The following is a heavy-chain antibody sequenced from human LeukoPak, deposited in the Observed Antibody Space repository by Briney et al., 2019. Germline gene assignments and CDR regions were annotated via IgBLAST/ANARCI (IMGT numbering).Heavy chain of an antibody. CDR1: GFTFDEYA. V-gene: IGHV3-9*01. Sequence: GGSLRLSCAPSGFTFDEYAMHWVRHAPGKGLEWVSGISWNSGRIDDADSVKGRFTISRDNAKNSLYLQMNSLRAEDTALYYCAKGADYDILTGYPGWGRGTLVTVSS. CDR3: AKGADYDILTGYPG. D-gene: IGHD3-9*01. CDR2: ISWNSGRI. J-gene: IGHJ4*02.